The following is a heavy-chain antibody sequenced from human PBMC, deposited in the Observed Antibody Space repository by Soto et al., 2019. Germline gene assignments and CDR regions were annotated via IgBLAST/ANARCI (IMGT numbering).Heavy chain of an antibody. CDR3: ARDPFYYYDSSGYSPDYYYGMDV. CDR2: IYYSGST. V-gene: IGHV4-59*01. CDR1: GGSISSYY. Sequence: PSETLSLTCTASGGSISSYYWSWIRQPPGKGLEWIGYIYYSGSTNYNPSLKSRVTISVDTSKNQFSLKLSSVTAADTAVYYCARDPFYYYDSSGYSPDYYYGMDVWGQGTTVTVS. D-gene: IGHD3-22*01. J-gene: IGHJ6*02.